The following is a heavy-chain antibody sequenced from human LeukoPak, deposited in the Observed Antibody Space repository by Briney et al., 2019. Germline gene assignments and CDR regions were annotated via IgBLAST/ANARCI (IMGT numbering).Heavy chain of an antibody. V-gene: IGHV7-4-1*02. J-gene: IGHJ4*02. CDR2: INTNTGNP. CDR1: GGTFSSYA. CDR3: ARRGYSSSSHY. Sequence: ASVKVSCKASGGTFSSYAISWVRQAPGQGLEWMGWINTNTGNPTYAQGFTGRFVFSLDTSVSTAYLQISSLQAEDTAVYYCARRGYSSSSHYWGQGTLVTVSS. D-gene: IGHD6-6*01.